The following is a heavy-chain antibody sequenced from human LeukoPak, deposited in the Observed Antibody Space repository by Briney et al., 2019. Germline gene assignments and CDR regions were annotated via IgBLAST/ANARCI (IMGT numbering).Heavy chain of an antibody. CDR1: GFSFRNYG. V-gene: IGHV3-30*02. J-gene: IGHJ3*01. D-gene: IGHD3-22*01. Sequence: GGSLRLSCVASGFSFRNYGMHWVRQAPGKGLEWVTFIRSDSSYKYYADSVKGRFTTSRDNSKSTLDLQMNSLRPEDTALYYCARELRYDNSDSGAFWGQGTVVTVSS. CDR3: ARELRYDNSDSGAF. CDR2: IRSDSSYK.